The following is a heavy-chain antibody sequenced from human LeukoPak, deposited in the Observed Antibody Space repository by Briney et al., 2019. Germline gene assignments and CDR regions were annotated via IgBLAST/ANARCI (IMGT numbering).Heavy chain of an antibody. CDR1: GGTFSSYA. D-gene: IGHD1-1*01. CDR3: ARHAETGLWFDP. J-gene: IGHJ5*02. CDR2: INPSGGST. Sequence: GASVKVSCKASGGTFSSYAISWVRQAPGQGLEWMGIINPSGGSTSYAQKFQGRVTMTRDMSTSTVYMELSSLKASDTAMHYCARHAETGLWFDPWGQGTLVTVSS. V-gene: IGHV1-46*01.